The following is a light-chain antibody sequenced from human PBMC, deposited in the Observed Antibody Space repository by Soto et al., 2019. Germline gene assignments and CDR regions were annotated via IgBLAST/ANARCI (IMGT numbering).Light chain of an antibody. CDR2: GNI. Sequence: QSVLTQPPSVSGAPGQRVIISCTGSNSNIGAGYEVHWFQQLPGTAPKLLIYGNINRPSGVPDRFSGSKSGTSASLAITGLQPEDDADYYCQSYDSSMSGLYVFGTGTQLTVL. CDR3: QSYDSSMSGLYV. J-gene: IGLJ1*01. V-gene: IGLV1-40*01. CDR1: NSNIGAGYE.